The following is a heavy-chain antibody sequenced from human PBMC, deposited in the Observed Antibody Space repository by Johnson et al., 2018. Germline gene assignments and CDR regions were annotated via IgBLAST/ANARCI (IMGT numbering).Heavy chain of an antibody. Sequence: VQLVQSGAEVKKPGESLKISCKGSGYSFPNYWIGWVRQVPGKGLEWMGIIHPGDSDTRYSPSFQGQVTMSADKSINTAYLQWSSLKASDTAMYYCARHLYSSSYCVFDVWGQGTMVTVS. CDR2: IHPGDSDT. CDR1: GYSFPNYW. CDR3: ARHLYSSSYCVFDV. V-gene: IGHV5-51*01. D-gene: IGHD6-6*01. J-gene: IGHJ3*01.